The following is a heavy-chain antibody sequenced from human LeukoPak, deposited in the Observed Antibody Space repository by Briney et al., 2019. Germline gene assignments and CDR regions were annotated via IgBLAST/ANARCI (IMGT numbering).Heavy chain of an antibody. CDR3: ARDHPSSYYYDSSGFDY. V-gene: IGHV1-2*02. D-gene: IGHD3-22*01. Sequence: ASVKVSCKASGYTFTGYYMHWVRQAPGQGLEWMGWINPNSGGTNYAQKFQGRVTMTRDTSISTAYMELSRLRSDDTAVYYCARDHPSSYYYDSSGFDYWGQGTLVTVSS. J-gene: IGHJ4*02. CDR1: GYTFTGYY. CDR2: INPNSGGT.